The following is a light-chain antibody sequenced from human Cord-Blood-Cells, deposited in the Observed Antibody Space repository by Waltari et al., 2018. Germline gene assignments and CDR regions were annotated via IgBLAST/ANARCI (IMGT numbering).Light chain of an antibody. CDR2: EGS. CDR1: SSHVGSYNL. J-gene: IGLJ1*01. CDR3: CSYAGSSTFYV. V-gene: IGLV2-23*01. Sequence: QSALTQPASVSGSPGQSITIPCTGTSSHVGSYNLVSWYQQHPGKAPQLMIYEGSKRPSGVSNRFSGSKSGNTASLTISGLQAEDEADYYCCSYAGSSTFYVFGTGTKVTVL.